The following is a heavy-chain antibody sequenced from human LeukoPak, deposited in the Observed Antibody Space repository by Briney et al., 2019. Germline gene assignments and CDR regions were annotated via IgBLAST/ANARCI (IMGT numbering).Heavy chain of an antibody. CDR3: ARGWNPDY. CDR2: IYYSGST. Sequence: SETLSLTCTVSGDSISSNMYYWSWIRQPPGKGLEWIGYIYYSGSTNYNPSLKSRVTISVDTSKNQFSLKLSSVTAADTAVYYCARGWNPDYWGQGTLVTVSS. D-gene: IGHD1-1*01. V-gene: IGHV4-61*01. J-gene: IGHJ4*02. CDR1: GDSISSNMYY.